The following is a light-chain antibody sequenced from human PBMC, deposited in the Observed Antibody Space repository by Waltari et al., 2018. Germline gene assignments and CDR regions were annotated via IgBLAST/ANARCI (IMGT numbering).Light chain of an antibody. CDR2: ATS. Sequence: DIQMTQSPSSVSASVGDTVPITFRASQVISNWLAWYQKKPGKAPKLLIYATSSLQGGVPSRFSGSGSGTDFTLTISSLQPEDFATYYCQQANSFPLTFGGGTRV. CDR1: QVISNW. CDR3: QQANSFPLT. V-gene: IGKV1D-12*01. J-gene: IGKJ4*01.